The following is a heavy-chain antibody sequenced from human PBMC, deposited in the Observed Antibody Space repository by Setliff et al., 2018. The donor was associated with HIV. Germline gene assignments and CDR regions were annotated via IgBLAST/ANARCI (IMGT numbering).Heavy chain of an antibody. D-gene: IGHD3-22*01. CDR2: IYWSGLT. Sequence: SETLSLTCDVSGFSISSRYYWGWIRQSPGKGLEWIGSIYWSGLTFYNPSLKSRVTISVDTSKNQFSLRLNSVTAADTAVYYCASLPPLYDSSGYYFDYWGQGTLVTVSS. CDR1: GFSISSRYY. CDR3: ASLPPLYDSSGYYFDY. V-gene: IGHV4-38-2*01. J-gene: IGHJ4*02.